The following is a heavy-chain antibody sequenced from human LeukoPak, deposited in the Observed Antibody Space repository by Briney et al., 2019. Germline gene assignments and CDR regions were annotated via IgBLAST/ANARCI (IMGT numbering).Heavy chain of an antibody. CDR2: IDYSGST. CDR1: GGPISTYY. CDR3: ARVGQGCFDL. Sequence: PSETLSLTCTVSGGPISTYYWSWIRQPPGKGLEWIGYIDYSGSTNYNPSLKSRVTISVDTSKNQFSLKLNSVTAADTAVYYCARVGQGCFDLWGRGTLVTVSS. J-gene: IGHJ2*01. D-gene: IGHD2-8*01. V-gene: IGHV4-59*01.